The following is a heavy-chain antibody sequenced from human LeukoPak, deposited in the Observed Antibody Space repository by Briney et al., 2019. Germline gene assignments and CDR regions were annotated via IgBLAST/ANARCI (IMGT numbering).Heavy chain of an antibody. J-gene: IGHJ3*02. CDR1: GGSISSSSYY. CDR3: ARDYYDSSGYYFRTGTEDAFDI. CDR2: IYYSGST. D-gene: IGHD3-22*01. Sequence: SETLSLTCTVSGGSISSSSYYWGWIRQPPGRGLEWIGSIYYSGSTYYNPSLKSRVTISVDTSKNQFSLKLSSVTAADTAVYYCARDYYDSSGYYFRTGTEDAFDIWGQGTMVTVSS. V-gene: IGHV4-39*07.